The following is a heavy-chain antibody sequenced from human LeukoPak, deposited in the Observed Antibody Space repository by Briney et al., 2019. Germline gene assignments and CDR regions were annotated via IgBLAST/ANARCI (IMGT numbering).Heavy chain of an antibody. V-gene: IGHV4-34*01. CDR1: GGSFSGYY. CDR3: ARGHSGGNLTFDY. CDR2: INHSGST. Sequence: SETLSLTCAIYGGSFSGYYWSWIRQPPGKGLEWIGEINHSGSTNYNPSLKSRVTISVDTSKNQFSLKLSSVTAADTAVYYCARGHSGGNLTFDYWGQGTLVTVSS. D-gene: IGHD4-23*01. J-gene: IGHJ4*02.